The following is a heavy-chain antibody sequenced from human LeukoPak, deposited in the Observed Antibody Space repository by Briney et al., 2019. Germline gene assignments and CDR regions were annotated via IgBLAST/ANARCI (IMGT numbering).Heavy chain of an antibody. Sequence: SVKVSCKASGYTFTGYYMHWVRQPPGQGLEWMGRIDPNSGGTNYAQKFQGRVTMTRDTSISTAYMELSRLRSDDTAVYYCARVYYDILTGYKPFDYWGQGTLVTVSS. CDR3: ARVYYDILTGYKPFDY. D-gene: IGHD3-9*01. CDR2: IDPNSGGT. CDR1: GYTFTGYY. J-gene: IGHJ4*02. V-gene: IGHV1-2*06.